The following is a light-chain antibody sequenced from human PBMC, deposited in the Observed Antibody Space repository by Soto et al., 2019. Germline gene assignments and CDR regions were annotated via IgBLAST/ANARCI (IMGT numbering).Light chain of an antibody. Sequence: DRQMNQSPSSLSASVGDRVTITCRARQSISNYLNWYQQKPGKAPTLRIYAASSLQSGVPSRFSGSGSGTDFTLTIISLQPEHFAPYYCQQSYSTAHTFGQGNNLAIK. J-gene: IGKJ2*01. CDR1: QSISNY. CDR2: AAS. V-gene: IGKV1-39*01. CDR3: QQSYSTAHT.